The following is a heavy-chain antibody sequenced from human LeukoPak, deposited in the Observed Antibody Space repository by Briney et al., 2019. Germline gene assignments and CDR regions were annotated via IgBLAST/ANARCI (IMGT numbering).Heavy chain of an antibody. CDR1: GFTFSNAW. J-gene: IGHJ3*02. V-gene: IGHV3-15*01. CDR3: TTYDSSGYYYAHLERDAFDI. D-gene: IGHD3-22*01. CDR2: IKSKTDGGTT. Sequence: GGSLRLSCAASGFTFSNAWMSWVRQAPGKGLEWVGRIKSKTDGGTTDCAAPVKGRFTISRDDSKNTLYLQMNSLKTEDTAVYYCTTYDSSGYYYAHLERDAFDIWGQGTMVTVSS.